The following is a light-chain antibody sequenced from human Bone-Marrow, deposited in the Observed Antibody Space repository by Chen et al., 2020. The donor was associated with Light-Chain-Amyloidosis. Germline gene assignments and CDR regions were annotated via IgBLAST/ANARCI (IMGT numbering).Light chain of an antibody. CDR1: SSDVGAYNY. CDR2: DVS. CDR3: CSFTTISTLV. V-gene: IGLV2-14*03. Sequence: QSALTPPAAVSWSPGQSNTISCTGTSSDVGAYNYVSWFQKPPGNAPKLMIYDVSNRPSGVSHRFAGSKSGNTASLTISGLQAEDEADYYCCSFTTISTLVFGGGTKVTVL. J-gene: IGLJ2*01.